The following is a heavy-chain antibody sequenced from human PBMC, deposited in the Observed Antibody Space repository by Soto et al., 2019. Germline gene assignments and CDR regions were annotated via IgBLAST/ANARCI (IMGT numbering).Heavy chain of an antibody. J-gene: IGHJ1*01. Sequence: GASVKVSCKASGYTFTSYGISWVRQAPGQGLEWMGWISAYNGNTNYAQKLQGRVTMTTDTSTSTAYMELRSLRSDDTAVYYCARSRYSSSWYNQPHGAEYFQHWGQGTLVTVAS. V-gene: IGHV1-18*01. D-gene: IGHD6-13*01. CDR2: ISAYNGNT. CDR3: ARSRYSSSWYNQPHGAEYFQH. CDR1: GYTFTSYG.